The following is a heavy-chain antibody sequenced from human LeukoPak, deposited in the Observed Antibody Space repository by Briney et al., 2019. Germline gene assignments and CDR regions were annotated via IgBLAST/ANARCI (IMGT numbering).Heavy chain of an antibody. D-gene: IGHD3-16*01. J-gene: IGHJ6*02. V-gene: IGHV4-59*01. CDR2: IYYSGST. Sequence: SETLSLTCTVSGGSISSYYWSWIRQPPGKGLEWIGYIYYSGSTNYNPSLRSRVTISVDTSKNQFSLKLSSVIAADTAVYYCARGRGRSNYYYYYGMDVWGQGTTVTVSS. CDR3: ARGRGRSNYYYYYGMDV. CDR1: GGSISSYY.